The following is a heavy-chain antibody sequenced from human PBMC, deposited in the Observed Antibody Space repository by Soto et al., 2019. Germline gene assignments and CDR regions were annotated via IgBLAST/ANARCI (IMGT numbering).Heavy chain of an antibody. CDR1: GYTFTSYG. J-gene: IGHJ6*02. CDR2: IRAYNGNT. V-gene: IGHV1-18*01. Sequence: ASVKVSCKASGYTFTSYGISWVRQAPGQGLEGMGWIRAYNGNTNYAQKLQGSVTMTTDRSTSTAYMELRSLRSDDTAVYYCAKERWLWFGELLRYGKGMDVWGQGTTVTVSS. CDR3: AKERWLWFGELLRYGKGMDV. D-gene: IGHD3-10*01.